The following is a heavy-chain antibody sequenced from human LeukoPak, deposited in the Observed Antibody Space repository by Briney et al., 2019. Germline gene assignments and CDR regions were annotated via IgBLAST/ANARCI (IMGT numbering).Heavy chain of an antibody. V-gene: IGHV4-38-2*02. CDR3: ARQCVVVVAAGHYMDV. J-gene: IGHJ6*03. CDR1: GYSISSGYY. Sequence: SETLSLTCTVSGYSISSGYYWGWIRPPPGKGLEWIGSIYHSGSTYYNPSLKSRVTISVDTSKNQFSLKLSSVTAADTAVYYCARQCVVVVAAGHYMDVWGKGTTVTISS. CDR2: IYHSGST. D-gene: IGHD2-15*01.